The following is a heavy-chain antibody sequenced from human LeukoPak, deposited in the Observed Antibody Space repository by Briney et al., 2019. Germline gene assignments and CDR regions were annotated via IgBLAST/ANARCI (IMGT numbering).Heavy chain of an antibody. V-gene: IGHV3-48*03. CDR2: ISSSGSTI. CDR1: GFTFSSYE. J-gene: IGHJ5*01. D-gene: IGHD2/OR15-2a*01. CDR3: AGLLNMAAPDS. Sequence: PGGSLRLSCAASGFTFSSYEMNWVRQAPGKGLEWVSYISSSGSTIYYADSVKGRFTISRDNAKNSLYLQMNSLRAEDTAVYYCAGLLNMAAPDSWGQGTLVTVSS.